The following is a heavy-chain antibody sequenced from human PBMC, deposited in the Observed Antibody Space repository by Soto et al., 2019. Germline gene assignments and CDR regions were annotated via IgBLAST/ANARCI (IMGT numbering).Heavy chain of an antibody. Sequence: QVQLVHSGAEVKKPGASVKVSCKASGYTFTSYGISWVRQAPGQGLEWMGWISAYNGNTNYAQKLQGRVTMTTDTSTSTAYMELRSLRSDDTAVYYCARPGNYYDSSGYYLAPDWFDPWGQGTLVTVSS. CDR2: ISAYNGNT. V-gene: IGHV1-18*01. CDR1: GYTFTSYG. J-gene: IGHJ5*02. CDR3: ARPGNYYDSSGYYLAPDWFDP. D-gene: IGHD3-22*01.